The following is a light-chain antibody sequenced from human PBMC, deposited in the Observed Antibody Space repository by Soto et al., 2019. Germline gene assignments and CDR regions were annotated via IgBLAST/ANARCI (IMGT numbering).Light chain of an antibody. CDR2: DAS. CDR1: QSISSW. Sequence: DIPMTQSPSTLSASVGDRVTITCRASQSISSWLAGYKQKPGKAPNLLIYDASILESGVPSRFSGSGSGTKFTLTISSLQPDDFATYYCQQYNSYHTFGQGTKLEIK. J-gene: IGKJ2*01. V-gene: IGKV1-5*01. CDR3: QQYNSYHT.